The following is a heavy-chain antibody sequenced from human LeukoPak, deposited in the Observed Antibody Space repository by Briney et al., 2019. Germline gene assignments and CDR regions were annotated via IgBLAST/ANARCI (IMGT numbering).Heavy chain of an antibody. Sequence: PSETLSLTCTVSGYSIISDYYWGWIRQPPEKGPEWIGNIFYVGNTYYNPSLKSRVTISVDTSKNQFSLRLSSVTAADTAVYYCARDLGGTTGKFDYWGQGTLVTVSS. CDR1: GYSIISDYY. J-gene: IGHJ4*02. D-gene: IGHD1-7*01. CDR2: IFYVGNT. CDR3: ARDLGGTTGKFDY. V-gene: IGHV4-38-2*02.